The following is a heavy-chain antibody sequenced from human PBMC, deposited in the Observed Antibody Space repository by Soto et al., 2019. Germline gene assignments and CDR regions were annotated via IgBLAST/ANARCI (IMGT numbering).Heavy chain of an antibody. CDR2: IYWDDDK. CDR1: GFSLSTNGMG. J-gene: IGHJ4*02. CDR3: ARLTRGVYDLDRLWEKFDY. Sequence: QITVKESGLPLVKPTETLTLTCTFSGFSLSTNGMGVGWIRQPPGKALEWLALIYWDDDKRYSPSLRSRLTITKETSKNQVDITMTNMDPVDTATYYCARLTRGVYDLDRLWEKFDYWGQGTLVTVSS. V-gene: IGHV2-5*02. D-gene: IGHD5-12*01.